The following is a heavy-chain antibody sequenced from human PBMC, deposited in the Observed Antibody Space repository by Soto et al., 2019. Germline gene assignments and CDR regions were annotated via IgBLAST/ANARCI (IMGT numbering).Heavy chain of an antibody. CDR2: LSGSGGST. CDR1: GFTFSSYA. Sequence: GGSLRLSCAASGFTFSSYAMSWVRQAPGKGLEWVSTLSGSGGSTYYAGSVKGRFTISRDNSKNTLYLQMNSLRAEDTAVYYCAKDLGGSWYESDYWGQGTLVTVSS. D-gene: IGHD6-13*01. J-gene: IGHJ4*02. CDR3: AKDLGGSWYESDY. V-gene: IGHV3-23*01.